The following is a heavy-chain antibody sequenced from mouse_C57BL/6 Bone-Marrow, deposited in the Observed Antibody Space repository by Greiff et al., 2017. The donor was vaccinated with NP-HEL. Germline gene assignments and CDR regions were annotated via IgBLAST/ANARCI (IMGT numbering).Heavy chain of an antibody. J-gene: IGHJ4*01. CDR1: EFTFSDYY. CDR2: INYDGSST. D-gene: IGHD2-4*01. V-gene: IGHV5-16*01. Sequence: EVMLVESEGGLVQPGSSMKLSCTTSEFTFSDYYMAWVRQVPEKGLDWVANINYDGSSTYYLDSLKSRFIISRDNAKNILYLQMSSLKSEDTATYYCAREGGLRRRTYAMDYWGQGTSVTVSS. CDR3: AREGGLRRRTYAMDY.